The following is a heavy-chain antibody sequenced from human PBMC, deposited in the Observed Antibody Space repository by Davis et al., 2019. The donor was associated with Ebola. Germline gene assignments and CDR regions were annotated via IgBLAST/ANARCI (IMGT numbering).Heavy chain of an antibody. CDR1: GGTFSSYA. V-gene: IGHV1-69*13. CDR3: ALWLEGGSKRPPHY. CDR2: IIPIFGTA. D-gene: IGHD5-24*01. J-gene: IGHJ4*02. Sequence: SVKVSCKASGGTFSSYAISWVRQAPGQGLEWMGGIIPIFGTANYAQKFQGRVTITADESTSTAYMELSSLRSEDTAVYYCALWLEGGSKRPPHYWGQGTLVTVSS.